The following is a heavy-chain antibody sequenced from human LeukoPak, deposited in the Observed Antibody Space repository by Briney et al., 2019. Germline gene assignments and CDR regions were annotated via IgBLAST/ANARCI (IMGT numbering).Heavy chain of an antibody. V-gene: IGHV3-23*01. CDR3: AKDSILKWFGDLREGYFDP. CDR2: ISGNADNT. CDR1: GFTFSNYA. J-gene: IGHJ5*02. D-gene: IGHD3-10*01. Sequence: GGSLRLSCAASGFTFSNYAMTWVRQAPGKGLEWVSAISGNADNTYYADSVRGRFTISRDNSRNTLYLQMNSLRAEDTAVYYCAKDSILKWFGDLREGYFDPWGQGTLVTVSS.